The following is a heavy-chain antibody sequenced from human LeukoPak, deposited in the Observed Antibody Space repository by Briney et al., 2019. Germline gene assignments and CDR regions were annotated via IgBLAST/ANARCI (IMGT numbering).Heavy chain of an antibody. CDR3: AREGGLSY. CDR1: GFTFSAYW. D-gene: IGHD3-16*01. Sequence: PGGSLRLSCAASGFTFSAYWMSWVRQAPGKGLGWVANIKQDGSDKHYVDSVKGRFTISRDNAKNSLYLEMSSLRDEDTAVYYCAREGGLSYWGQGTLVTVSS. V-gene: IGHV3-7*01. J-gene: IGHJ4*02. CDR2: IKQDGSDK.